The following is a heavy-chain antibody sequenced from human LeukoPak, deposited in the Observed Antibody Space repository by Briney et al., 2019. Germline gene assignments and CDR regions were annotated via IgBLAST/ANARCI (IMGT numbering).Heavy chain of an antibody. V-gene: IGHV3-21*01. Sequence: GGSLRLSCAASGFTFSSYWMNWVRQAPGKGLEWVSSISSSSSYIYYADSVKGRFTISRDNAKNSLYLQMNSLRAEDTAVYYCAREQGTVTGNFDYWGQGTLVTVSS. CDR2: ISSSSSYI. D-gene: IGHD4-17*01. CDR1: GFTFSSYW. CDR3: AREQGTVTGNFDY. J-gene: IGHJ4*02.